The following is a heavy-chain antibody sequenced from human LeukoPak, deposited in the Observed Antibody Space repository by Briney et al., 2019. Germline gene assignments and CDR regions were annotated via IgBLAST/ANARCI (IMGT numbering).Heavy chain of an antibody. J-gene: IGHJ4*02. D-gene: IGHD1-26*01. CDR2: ISHSGST. CDR3: ARALHGGSYFLDY. CDR1: GGSFSGYF. Sequence: SETLSLTCAVYGGSFSGYFWSYIRQPPGKGLEWLGEISHSGSTNYSPSLKSRVTISVDTSKNQFSLKLSSVTAADTAVYYYARALHGGSYFLDYWGQGTLVTVSS. V-gene: IGHV4-34*01.